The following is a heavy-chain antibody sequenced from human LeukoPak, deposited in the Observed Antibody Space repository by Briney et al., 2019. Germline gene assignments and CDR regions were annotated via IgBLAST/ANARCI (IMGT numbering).Heavy chain of an antibody. V-gene: IGHV4-59*01. D-gene: IGHD1-1*01. CDR2: IYYSGST. J-gene: IGHJ3*02. CDR1: SDSISSSY. Sequence: SETLSLTCTVSSDSISSSYWSWIRQPPGKGLEWIGYIYYSGSTNYNPSLKSRVTISVDKSKNQLSLKLGSVTAADTAVYHCVRLQPNTGEWAFDIWGQGTLVTVS. CDR3: VRLQPNTGEWAFDI.